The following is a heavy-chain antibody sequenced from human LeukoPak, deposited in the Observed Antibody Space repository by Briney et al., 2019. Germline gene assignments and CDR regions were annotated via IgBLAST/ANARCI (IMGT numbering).Heavy chain of an antibody. Sequence: GGSLRLSCAASGFTFSGSAMHWVRQAPGKGLEWVGRIKSKTDGGTTDYAAPVKGRFTISRDDSKNTLYLQMNSLKIEDTAVYYCTTGTSSPANPWGQGTLVTVSS. CDR1: GFTFSGSA. J-gene: IGHJ5*02. CDR2: IKSKTDGGTT. CDR3: TTGTSSPANP. V-gene: IGHV3-15*07. D-gene: IGHD6-25*01.